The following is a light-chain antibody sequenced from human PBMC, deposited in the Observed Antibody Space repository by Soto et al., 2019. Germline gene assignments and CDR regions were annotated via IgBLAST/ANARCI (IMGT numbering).Light chain of an antibody. CDR3: QPYYSWPWT. Sequence: EIVTTPSPATLSVSPGARDTLSVRASQSVGRDLAGYQQKPGQAPRLRIYGASTRATGIPGRFSGSGSGTEFTLTIGSLQSEDFAVYSCQPYYSWPWTFWQGTKVDIK. V-gene: IGKV3D-15*01. CDR1: QSVGRD. J-gene: IGKJ1*01. CDR2: GAS.